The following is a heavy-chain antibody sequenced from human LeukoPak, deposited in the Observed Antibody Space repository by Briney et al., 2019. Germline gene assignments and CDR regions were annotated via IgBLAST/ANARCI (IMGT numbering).Heavy chain of an antibody. CDR1: GGSFSGYY. CDR2: INHSGST. D-gene: IGHD6-19*01. V-gene: IGHV4-34*01. Sequence: SETLSLTCAVYGGSFSGYYWSWIRQPPGKGLEWIGEINHSGSTNYNPSLKSRVTISVDTSKNQFSLKLSSVTAADTAVYYCAIGYSSGLADYWGQGTLVTVSS. CDR3: AIGYSSGLADY. J-gene: IGHJ4*02.